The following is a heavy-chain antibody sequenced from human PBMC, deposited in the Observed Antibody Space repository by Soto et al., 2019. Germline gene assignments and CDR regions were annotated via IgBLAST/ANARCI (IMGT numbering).Heavy chain of an antibody. Sequence: ASVKVSCKASGYTFTTYGISWVRQAPGQGLEWMGWINTHNGNTNYAQNLQGRVIMTADTSTSTAYMELRSLRSDDTAIYHCTREGSAPYYYYRMDAWGQGTTVPVSS. CDR3: TREGSAPYYYYRMDA. CDR1: GYTFTTYG. V-gene: IGHV1-18*01. J-gene: IGHJ6*02. D-gene: IGHD3-10*01. CDR2: INTHNGNT.